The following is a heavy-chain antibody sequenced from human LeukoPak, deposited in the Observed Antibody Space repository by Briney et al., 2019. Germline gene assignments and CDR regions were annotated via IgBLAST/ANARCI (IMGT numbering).Heavy chain of an antibody. CDR3: AGEYYYDSSGSPY. Sequence: GESLRLSCAASGFTVSSNYMSWVRQAPGKGLEWVSVIYSGGSTYYADSVKGRFTISRDNSKNTLYLQMNSLRAEDTAVYYCAGEYYYDSSGSPYWGQGTLVTVSS. V-gene: IGHV3-66*01. D-gene: IGHD3-22*01. CDR1: GFTVSSNY. CDR2: IYSGGST. J-gene: IGHJ4*02.